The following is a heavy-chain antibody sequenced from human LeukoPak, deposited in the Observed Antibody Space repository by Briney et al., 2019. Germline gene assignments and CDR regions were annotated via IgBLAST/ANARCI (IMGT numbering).Heavy chain of an antibody. V-gene: IGHV4-31*03. CDR3: ARETGGGASYGV. CDR2: IYHSGST. Sequence: NPSETLSLTCTVSGGSITSGDYYWSWIRQHPGKGLEWIGYIYHSGSTYYNPSLKSRATISLDTSKNQFSLKLSSVTPADTAVYNWARETGGGASYGVWGQGTLVTVSS. D-gene: IGHD5-18*01. CDR1: GGSITSGDYY. J-gene: IGHJ4*02.